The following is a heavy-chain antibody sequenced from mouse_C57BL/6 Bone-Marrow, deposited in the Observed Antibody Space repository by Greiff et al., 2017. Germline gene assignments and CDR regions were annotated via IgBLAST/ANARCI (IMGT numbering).Heavy chain of an antibody. CDR1: GYTFTSYD. CDR2: IYPRDGST. Sequence: VKLVESGPELVKPGASVKLSCKASGYTFTSYDINWVKQRPGQGLEWIGWIYPRDGSTKYNEKFKGQATLTVDTSSSTAYMALHSLTSEDSAVYFCARLEFDGSSGDWYFDVWGTGTTVTVSS. CDR3: ARLEFDGSSGDWYFDV. J-gene: IGHJ1*03. D-gene: IGHD1-1*01. V-gene: IGHV1-85*01.